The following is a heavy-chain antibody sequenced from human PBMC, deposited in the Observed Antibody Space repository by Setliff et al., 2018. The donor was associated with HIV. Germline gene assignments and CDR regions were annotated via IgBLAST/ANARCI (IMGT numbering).Heavy chain of an antibody. V-gene: IGHV1-2*02. Sequence: ASVKVSCKASGYIFTGYFMHWVRQAPGQGLEWMGWINPKSGGTNYAQKFQGRVTMTSDTSINTAYMELSRLTSDDTAVYYCARGPYYFGSGSYYLNFDYWGQGTLVTVSS. CDR1: GYIFTGYF. CDR3: ARGPYYFGSGSYYLNFDY. CDR2: INPKSGGT. D-gene: IGHD3-10*01. J-gene: IGHJ4*02.